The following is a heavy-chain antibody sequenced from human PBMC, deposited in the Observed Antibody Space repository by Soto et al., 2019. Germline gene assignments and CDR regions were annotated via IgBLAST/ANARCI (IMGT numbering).Heavy chain of an antibody. J-gene: IGHJ5*02. CDR1: GFSLSTSGVG. Sequence: SGPTLVNPTQTLTLTCTFSGFSLSTSGVGVGWIRQPPGKALEWLALIYWDDDKRYSTSLKRRLTITNETSKNQVVLTMTNMNRVGTAPFFFSLSVVVVVAATNWNWFDPLGQGTLVTVSS. D-gene: IGHD2-15*01. V-gene: IGHV2-5*02. CDR3: SLSVVVVVAATNWNWFDP. CDR2: IYWDDDK.